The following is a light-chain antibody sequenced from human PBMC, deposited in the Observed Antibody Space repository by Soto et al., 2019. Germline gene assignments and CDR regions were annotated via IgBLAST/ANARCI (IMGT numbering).Light chain of an antibody. CDR1: HDVSRN. Sequence: DIQMTQSPSSLSASVGDRVTIACQSSHDVSRNLNWFQQKPGEAPKLLIYDASNLERGVPSRFSGSGSGTDFTITISSLQAEDVATYYWQQYNSMLSFGGGTEVEIK. V-gene: IGKV1-33*01. CDR3: QQYNSMLS. J-gene: IGKJ4*01. CDR2: DAS.